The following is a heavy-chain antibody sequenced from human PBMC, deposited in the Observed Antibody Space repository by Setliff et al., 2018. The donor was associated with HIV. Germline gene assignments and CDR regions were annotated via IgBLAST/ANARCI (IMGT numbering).Heavy chain of an antibody. D-gene: IGHD6-13*01. CDR1: GGSFSDYY. Sequence: PSETLSPTCAVYGGSFSDYYWSWIRQPPGKGLEWIGEINHSGGTIQSPSLGSRVTISIDTSKNQFSLKLSSVSAADTAVYYCARVSKTSWYSIPRDYYHHMDVWGKGTTVTVSS. CDR2: INHSGGT. V-gene: IGHV4-34*01. CDR3: ARVSKTSWYSIPRDYYHHMDV. J-gene: IGHJ6*03.